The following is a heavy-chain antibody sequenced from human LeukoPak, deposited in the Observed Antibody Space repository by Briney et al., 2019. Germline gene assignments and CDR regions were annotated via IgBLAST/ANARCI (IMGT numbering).Heavy chain of an antibody. Sequence: HPGGSLRLSCAASGFPFSTYSVNWVRQAPGKGLEWVSYINSISSTIYYADSVKGRFTISRDNAKNSLYLQMNSLRAEDTAVYYCARDLGSDEIDPWGQGTLVTVSS. J-gene: IGHJ5*02. V-gene: IGHV3-48*01. CDR1: GFPFSTYS. CDR2: INSISSTI. D-gene: IGHD1-14*01. CDR3: ARDLGSDEIDP.